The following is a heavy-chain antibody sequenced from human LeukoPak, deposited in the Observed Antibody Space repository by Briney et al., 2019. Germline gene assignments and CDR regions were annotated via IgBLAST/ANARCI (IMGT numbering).Heavy chain of an antibody. D-gene: IGHD3-22*01. V-gene: IGHV3-21*01. Sequence: GGSLRLSCAASGFTFSSYSMNWVRRAPGKGLEWVSSISSSSSYIYYADSVKGRFTISRDNAKNSLYLQMNSLRAEDTAVYYCAATYYYDSSGPYEYFHHWGQGTLVTVSS. CDR1: GFTFSSYS. CDR3: AATYYYDSSGPYEYFHH. J-gene: IGHJ1*01. CDR2: ISSSSSYI.